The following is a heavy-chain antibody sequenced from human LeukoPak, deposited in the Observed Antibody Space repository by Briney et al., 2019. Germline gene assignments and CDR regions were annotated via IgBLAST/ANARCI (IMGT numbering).Heavy chain of an antibody. V-gene: IGHV3-64D*06. D-gene: IGHD5-12*01. CDR2: ISSNGGTT. CDR3: VKDIGATIQAYFDY. CDR1: GFTLSSYA. J-gene: IGHJ4*02. Sequence: GGSLRLSCSASGFTLSSYAVHWVRQAPGKGLEYVSGISSNGGTTHYADSVKGRFTISRDNSKNTLYLQMSSLRAENTAVYYCVKDIGATIQAYFDYWGQGTLVTVSS.